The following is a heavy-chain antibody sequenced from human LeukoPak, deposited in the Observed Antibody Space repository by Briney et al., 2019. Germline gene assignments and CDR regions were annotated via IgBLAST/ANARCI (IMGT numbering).Heavy chain of an antibody. CDR1: GFTFTTYS. V-gene: IGHV3-21*01. J-gene: IGHJ4*02. CDR2: ISSGSSAI. D-gene: IGHD6-13*01. CDR3: ARDLSIAAAGHYDY. Sequence: GGSLRLSCEASGFTFTTYSMTWVRQAPGKGLEWVSIISSGSSAIFSADALKGRFTISRNDAKNLLYLQMNSLRAEDTAVYYCARDLSIAAAGHYDYWGQGTLVTVSS.